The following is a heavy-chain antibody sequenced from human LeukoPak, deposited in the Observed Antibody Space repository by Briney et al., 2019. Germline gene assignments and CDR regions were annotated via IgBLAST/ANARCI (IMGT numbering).Heavy chain of an antibody. V-gene: IGHV3-7*01. D-gene: IGHD3-10*01. CDR1: GFTFSSYW. CDR2: IKQDGSEK. Sequence: GGSLRLSCAASGFTFSSYWMSWVRQAPGKGLEWVANIKQDGSEKYYVDSVKGRFTISRDNAKNSLYLQMNSLRAEDTAVYYCARYAVEGSGSYYYDYWGQGTLVAVSS. CDR3: ARYAVEGSGSYYYDY. J-gene: IGHJ4*02.